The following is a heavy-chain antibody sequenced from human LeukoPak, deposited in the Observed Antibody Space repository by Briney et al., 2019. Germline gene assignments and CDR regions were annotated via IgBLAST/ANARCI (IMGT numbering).Heavy chain of an antibody. CDR1: GGSISSYY. J-gene: IGHJ2*01. CDR2: IYYSGST. Sequence: SETLSLTCTVSGGSISSYYWSWIRQPPGKGLGWIGFIYYSGSTNYNPSLKSRVTISVDTSKNQFSLKLSSVTAADTAVYYCARTSVGVNWYFDLWGRGSLVTVSS. CDR3: ARTSVGVNWYFDL. V-gene: IGHV4-59*08. D-gene: IGHD1-26*01.